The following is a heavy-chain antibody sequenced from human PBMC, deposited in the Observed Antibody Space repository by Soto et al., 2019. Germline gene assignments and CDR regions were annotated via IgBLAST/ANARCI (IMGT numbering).Heavy chain of an antibody. V-gene: IGHV3-53*01. Sequence: GGSLRLSCAASGFTVSSDYMSWVRQAPGKGLEWVSVIYTGGSTYYADSVKGRFTFSRDNSKNTLYLQMNSLRAEDTAVYYCARDQPGYSYGYGLGYWGQGTLVTVSS. D-gene: IGHD5-18*01. CDR3: ARDQPGYSYGYGLGY. CDR1: GFTVSSDY. J-gene: IGHJ4*02. CDR2: IYTGGST.